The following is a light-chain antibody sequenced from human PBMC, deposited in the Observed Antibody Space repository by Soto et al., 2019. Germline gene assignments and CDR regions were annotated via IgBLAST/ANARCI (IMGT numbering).Light chain of an antibody. CDR2: EGS. CDR1: SSDVENYNL. V-gene: IGLV2-23*01. J-gene: IGLJ1*01. CDR3: CSYAGSSTLYV. Sequence: QSALTQPASVSGSPGQSITISCTGTSSDVENYNLVSWYQQHPGKAPKLMVYEGSKRPSGVSNRFSGSKSGNTASLTISGLQAEDEADYYCCSYAGSSTLYVFGTGTKLTVL.